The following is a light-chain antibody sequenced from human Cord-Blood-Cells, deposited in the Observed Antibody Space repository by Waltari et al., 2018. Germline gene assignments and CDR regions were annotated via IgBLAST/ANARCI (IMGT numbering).Light chain of an antibody. Sequence: QSVLTQPPSASGTPGQRVTISCSGSSSNIGRNTVNWYQQLPGTAPKLLIYSNDQRPSGGPDRFSCSKSGTPAPLASSGLQSEDEADYYCAAWDDSLNVRVFGGGTKLTVL. V-gene: IGLV1-44*01. CDR2: SND. CDR1: SSNIGRNT. CDR3: AAWDDSLNVRV. J-gene: IGLJ3*02.